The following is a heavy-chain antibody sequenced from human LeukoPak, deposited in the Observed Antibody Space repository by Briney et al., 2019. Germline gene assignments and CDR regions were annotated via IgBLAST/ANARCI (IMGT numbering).Heavy chain of an antibody. J-gene: IGHJ4*02. CDR3: ARGVLVGATSSDDY. D-gene: IGHD1-26*01. Sequence: KASETLSLTCTVSGGSISSYYWSWIRQPAGRGLEWIGRIYTSGSTNYNPSLKSRVTMSVDTSKNQFSLKLSSVTAADTAVYYCARGVLVGATSSDDYWGQGTLLTVSS. CDR2: IYTSGST. CDR1: GGSISSYY. V-gene: IGHV4-4*07.